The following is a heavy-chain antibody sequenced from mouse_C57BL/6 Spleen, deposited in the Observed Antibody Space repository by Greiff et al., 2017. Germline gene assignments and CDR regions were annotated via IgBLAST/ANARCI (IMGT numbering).Heavy chain of an antibody. D-gene: IGHD1-1*01. Sequence: EVHLVESGGGLVKPGGSLKLSCAASGFTFSDYGMHWVRQAPEKGLEWVAYISSGSSTIYYADTVKGRFTISRDNAKNTLFLQMTSLRSEDTAMYYCARGDYGSSPAWFAYWGQVTLVTVSA. CDR1: GFTFSDYG. V-gene: IGHV5-17*01. CDR3: ARGDYGSSPAWFAY. J-gene: IGHJ3*01. CDR2: ISSGSSTI.